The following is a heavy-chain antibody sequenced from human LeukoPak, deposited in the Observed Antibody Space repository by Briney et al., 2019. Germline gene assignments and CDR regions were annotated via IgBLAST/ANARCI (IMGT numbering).Heavy chain of an antibody. J-gene: IGHJ4*02. D-gene: IGHD3-10*01. CDR1: GGSISSYS. CDR2: IFYSGST. Sequence: SETLSLTCTVSGGSISSYSWSWIRQPPGKGLEWIGYIFYSGSTNYNPSLKSRVTISVDTSKNQFSLKLSSVTAADTAVYYCARWDYMVRANDCWGQGTLLTVSS. V-gene: IGHV4-59*08. CDR3: ARWDYMVRANDC.